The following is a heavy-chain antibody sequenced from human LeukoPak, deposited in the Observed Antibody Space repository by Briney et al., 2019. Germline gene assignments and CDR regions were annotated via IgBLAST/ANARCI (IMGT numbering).Heavy chain of an antibody. CDR3: AREYDFWSGYYFDY. J-gene: IGHJ4*02. CDR2: IKQDGSEK. V-gene: IGHV3-7*01. Sequence: GGPLRLSCAASGFTFSSYWMSWVRQAPGKGLEWGANIKQDGSEKYYVDSVKGRFTISRHNAKNSLYLQMNSLRAEDTAVYYCAREYDFWSGYYFDYWGQGTLVTVSS. CDR1: GFTFSSYW. D-gene: IGHD3-3*01.